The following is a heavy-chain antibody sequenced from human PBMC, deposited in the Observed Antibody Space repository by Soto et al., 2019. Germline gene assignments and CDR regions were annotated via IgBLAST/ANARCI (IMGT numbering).Heavy chain of an antibody. CDR1: GFSFSDHY. CDR3: ASLYYDFWSGYPTGMDV. Sequence: GGSLRLSCAASGFSFSDHYMSWIRQAPGKGLEWVSYISSSSSYTNHADSVKGRLTISRDNAKNSLYLQMNSLRAEDTAVYYCASLYYDFWSGYPTGMDVWGQGTTVTVSS. D-gene: IGHD3-3*01. CDR2: ISSSSSYT. J-gene: IGHJ6*02. V-gene: IGHV3-11*06.